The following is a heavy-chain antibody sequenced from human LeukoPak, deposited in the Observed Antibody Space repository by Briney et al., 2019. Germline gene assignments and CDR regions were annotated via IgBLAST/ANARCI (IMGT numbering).Heavy chain of an antibody. CDR1: GYSISSDYY. D-gene: IGHD5-24*01. J-gene: IGHJ4*02. CDR3: ARREXATITSFDY. V-gene: IGHV4-38-2*01. CDR2: IYHSGST. Sequence: PSETLSLTCAVSGYSISSDYYWGWIRQPPGKGLEWIGNIYHSGSTYYNPSLKSRVTISVDTSKNQFSLKLSSVTAADTAVYYCARREXATITSFDYWGQGTLVTVXS.